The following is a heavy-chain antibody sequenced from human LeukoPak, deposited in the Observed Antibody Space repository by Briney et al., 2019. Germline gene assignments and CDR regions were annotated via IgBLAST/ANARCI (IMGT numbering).Heavy chain of an antibody. D-gene: IGHD4-17*01. CDR1: GFTVSSNY. J-gene: IGHJ4*02. Sequence: GGSLRLSCAASGFTVSSNYMSWGRQAPGKGLEWVSVIHSGGTTYYAESEKGRFTISRDNSKNTLYLQMNSLRAADTAVYYCAKGSADGDYLFYWGQGTLVTVSS. V-gene: IGHV3-53*01. CDR3: AKGSADGDYLFY. CDR2: IHSGGTT.